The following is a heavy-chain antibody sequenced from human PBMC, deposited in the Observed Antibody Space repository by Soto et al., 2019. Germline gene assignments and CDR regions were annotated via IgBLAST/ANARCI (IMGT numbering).Heavy chain of an antibody. CDR3: ARGTGITIFGVVIEDFDY. CDR2: ISAYNGNT. CDR1: GYTFTSYG. V-gene: IGHV1-18*01. Sequence: GASVKVSCKASGYTFTSYGISWVRQAPGQGLEWMGWISAYNGNTNYAQKLQGRVTMTTDTSTSTAYMELRSLRSDDTAVYYCARGTGITIFGVVIEDFDYWGQGTLVTVSS. D-gene: IGHD3-3*01. J-gene: IGHJ4*02.